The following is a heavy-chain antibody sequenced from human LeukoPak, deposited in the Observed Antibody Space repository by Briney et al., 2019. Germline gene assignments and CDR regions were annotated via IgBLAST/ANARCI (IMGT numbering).Heavy chain of an antibody. CDR1: GFTFSNHV. Sequence: GRSLRLSCAASGFTFSNHVMHWVRQAPGKGLEWVAVISSDGNNKYYADSVHGRFTIARDNSKNTLYLQMNSLRAEDTAVYYCARDRPGITVAGALDYWGQGTLVTVSS. D-gene: IGHD6-19*01. V-gene: IGHV3-30*04. J-gene: IGHJ4*02. CDR3: ARDRPGITVAGALDY. CDR2: ISSDGNNK.